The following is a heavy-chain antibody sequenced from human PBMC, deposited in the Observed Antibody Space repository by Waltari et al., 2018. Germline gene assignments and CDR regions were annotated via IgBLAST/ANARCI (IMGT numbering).Heavy chain of an antibody. CDR1: GFTFSSYG. Sequence: QVQLVESGGGVVQPGGSLRLSCAASGFTFSSYGMHWVRQAPGKGLEWVAFILYDGSNKYYADSVKGRFTISRDNSKNTLYLQMNSLRAEDTAVYYCAKDRNYDMHAFDIWGQGTMVTVSS. J-gene: IGHJ3*02. V-gene: IGHV3-30*02. D-gene: IGHD3-9*01. CDR3: AKDRNYDMHAFDI. CDR2: ILYDGSNK.